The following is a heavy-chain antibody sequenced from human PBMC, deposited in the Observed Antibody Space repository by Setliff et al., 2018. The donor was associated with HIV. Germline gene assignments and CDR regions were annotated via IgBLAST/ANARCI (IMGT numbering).Heavy chain of an antibody. CDR2: FCYTGSS. J-gene: IGHJ4*02. Sequence: PSETLSLTCTVSGGSINNYCCSWIRQPPGKGLEWIGYFCYTGSSNYNRALKSRVTMSLDRSKSQFSLELNSVTAADTALYYCARHEGVLQEDGGFDSWGQGTPVTVSS. D-gene: IGHD2-2*01. CDR1: GGSINNYC. V-gene: IGHV4-59*01. CDR3: ARHEGVLQEDGGFDS.